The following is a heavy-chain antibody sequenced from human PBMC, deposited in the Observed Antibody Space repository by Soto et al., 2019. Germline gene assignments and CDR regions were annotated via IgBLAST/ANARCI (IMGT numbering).Heavy chain of an antibody. D-gene: IGHD5-18*01. Sequence: WTWIRQPPGKGLEWLGYIFYSGSTFYNPSLKSRVTISIHTSKSQFSLQLTSVTAADTAVYYCARGAADTAMVDFWGQGTLVTVSS. CDR3: ARGAADTAMVDF. J-gene: IGHJ4*02. CDR2: IFYSGST. V-gene: IGHV4-59*01.